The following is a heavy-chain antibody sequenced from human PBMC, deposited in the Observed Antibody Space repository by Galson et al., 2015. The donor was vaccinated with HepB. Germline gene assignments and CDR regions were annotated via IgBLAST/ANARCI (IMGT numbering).Heavy chain of an antibody. CDR2: IYTDDST. D-gene: IGHD3-22*01. CDR3: ARGDYYDSSGYYYLDY. V-gene: IGHV3-66*02. Sequence: SLRLSCAASGFNVKNNYMTWVRQAPGKGLVWVSSIYTDDSTYYADSVRGRFTISRDDSVNILSLQMNSLRLDDTAVYYCARGDYYDSSGYYYLDYWGQGSLVTVSS. CDR1: GFNVKNNY. J-gene: IGHJ4*02.